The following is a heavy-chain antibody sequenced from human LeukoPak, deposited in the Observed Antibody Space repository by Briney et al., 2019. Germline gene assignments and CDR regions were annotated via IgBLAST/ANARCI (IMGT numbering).Heavy chain of an antibody. V-gene: IGHV4-59*01. Sequence: SETLSLTCSVSRGSIGNYYWTWIRQPQGKGLEWIGYVSDSGSTNYSPSLKSRVTISVDASKNQFSLRLSSVTAADTAVYYCARGSGSFDAFDIWGQGTMVTVSS. J-gene: IGHJ3*02. CDR3: ARGSGSFDAFDI. CDR2: VSDSGST. CDR1: RGSIGNYY. D-gene: IGHD1-26*01.